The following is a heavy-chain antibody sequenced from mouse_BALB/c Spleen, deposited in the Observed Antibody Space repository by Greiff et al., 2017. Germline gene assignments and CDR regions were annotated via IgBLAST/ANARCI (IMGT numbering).Heavy chain of an antibody. Sequence: EVQGVESGGGLVKPGGSLKLSCAASGFTFSDYYMYWVRQTPEKRLEWVATISDGGSYTYYPDSVKGRFTISRDNAKNNLYLQMSSLKSEDTAMYYCARSYGNFYYYAMDYWGQGTSVTVSS. V-gene: IGHV5-4*02. D-gene: IGHD2-1*01. J-gene: IGHJ4*01. CDR3: ARSYGNFYYYAMDY. CDR2: ISDGGSYT. CDR1: GFTFSDYY.